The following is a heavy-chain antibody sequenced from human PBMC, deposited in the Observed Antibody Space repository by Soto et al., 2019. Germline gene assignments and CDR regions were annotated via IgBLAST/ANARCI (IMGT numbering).Heavy chain of an antibody. Sequence: QVQLVESGGGVVQPGRSLRLSCAASGFTFSSYGMHWVRQAPGKGLEWVAVIWYDGSNKYYADSVKGRFTISRDNSKNTLYLQMNSLRAEDTAVYYCARGRNGDYGSYYYYYMDVWGKGTTVTVSS. J-gene: IGHJ6*03. CDR2: IWYDGSNK. CDR3: ARGRNGDYGSYYYYYMDV. V-gene: IGHV3-33*01. D-gene: IGHD4-17*01. CDR1: GFTFSSYG.